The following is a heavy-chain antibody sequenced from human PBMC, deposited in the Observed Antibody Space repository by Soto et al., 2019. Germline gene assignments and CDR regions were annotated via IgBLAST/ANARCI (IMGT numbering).Heavy chain of an antibody. Sequence: ASVKVSCQASGYTFTTYGISWVRQAPGQGLEWMGWISPYNGTTKYAEKLQGEMTMTTDTATSTAYMDLRSLRSDDTAVYYCARDGERDTGLNFYYYLHGMDAWGQGTRVTVSS. CDR3: ARDGERDTGLNFYYYLHGMDA. CDR2: ISPYNGTT. J-gene: IGHJ6*02. D-gene: IGHD1-1*01. CDR1: GYTFTTYG. V-gene: IGHV1-18*04.